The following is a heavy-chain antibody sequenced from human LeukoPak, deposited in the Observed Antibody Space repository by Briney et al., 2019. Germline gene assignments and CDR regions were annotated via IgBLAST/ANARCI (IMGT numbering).Heavy chain of an antibody. CDR3: ARRATVTLDAFDI. Sequence: ASVKVSCKASGYTFTSYDINWVRQATGQGLEWMGWMNPNSGNTGYAQKFQGRVTMTRNTSISTAYMELSSLRSEDTAVYYCARRATVTLDAFDIWGQGTMVTVSS. J-gene: IGHJ3*02. CDR1: GYTFTSYD. V-gene: IGHV1-8*01. D-gene: IGHD4-17*01. CDR2: MNPNSGNT.